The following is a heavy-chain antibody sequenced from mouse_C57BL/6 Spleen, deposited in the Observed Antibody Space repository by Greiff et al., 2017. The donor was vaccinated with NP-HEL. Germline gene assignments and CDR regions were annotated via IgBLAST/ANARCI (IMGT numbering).Heavy chain of an antibody. J-gene: IGHJ1*03. CDR1: GFTFSSYA. CDR3: TREPLLPGYFDV. D-gene: IGHD2-10*01. Sequence: EVMLVESGEGLVKPGGSLKLSCAASGFTFSSYAMSWVRQTPEKRLEWVAYISSGGDYIYYADTVKGRFTISRDNARNTLYLQMSSLKSEDTAMYYCTREPLLPGYFDVWGTGTTVTVSS. V-gene: IGHV5-9-1*02. CDR2: ISSGGDYI.